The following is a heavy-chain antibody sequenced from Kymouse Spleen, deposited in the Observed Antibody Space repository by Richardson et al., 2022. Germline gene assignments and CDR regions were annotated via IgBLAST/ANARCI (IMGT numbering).Heavy chain of an antibody. V-gene: IGHV4-34*01. CDR1: GGSFSGYY. CDR2: INHSGST. J-gene: IGHJ5*02. D-gene: IGHD3-10*01. CDR3: ARARITMVRGVIIKGWFDP. Sequence: QVQLQQWGAGLLKPSETLSLTCAVYGGSFSGYYWSWIRQPPGKGLEWIGEINHSGSTNYNPSLKSRVTISVDTSKNQFSLKLSSVTAADTAVYYCARARITMVRGVIIKGWFDPWGQGTLVTVSS.